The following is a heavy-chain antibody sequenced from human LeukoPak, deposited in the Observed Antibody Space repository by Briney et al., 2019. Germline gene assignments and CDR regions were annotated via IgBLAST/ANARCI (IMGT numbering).Heavy chain of an antibody. CDR1: GYTFTNYG. J-gene: IGHJ3*02. V-gene: IGHV1-18*01. CDR2: ISAYNGDT. Sequence: ASVKVSCKASGYTFTNYGISWVRQAPGQGLEWLGWISAYNGDTNYAQKFQGRVTMTRDMSTSTVYMELSSLRSEDTAVYYCARGSQGDAFDIWGQGTMVTVSS. CDR3: ARGSQGDAFDI.